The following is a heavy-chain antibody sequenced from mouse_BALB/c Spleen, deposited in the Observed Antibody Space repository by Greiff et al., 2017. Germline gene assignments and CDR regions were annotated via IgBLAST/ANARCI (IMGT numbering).Heavy chain of an antibody. Sequence: QVQLKESGAELMKPGASVKISCKATGYTFSSYWIEWVKQRPGHGLEWIGEILPGSGSTNYNEKFKGKATFTADTSSNTAYMQLSSLTSEDSAVYYCARGVASYYFDYWGQGTTLTVSS. J-gene: IGHJ2*01. CDR3: ARGVASYYFDY. V-gene: IGHV1-9*01. CDR2: ILPGSGST. CDR1: GYTFSSYW. D-gene: IGHD6-1*01.